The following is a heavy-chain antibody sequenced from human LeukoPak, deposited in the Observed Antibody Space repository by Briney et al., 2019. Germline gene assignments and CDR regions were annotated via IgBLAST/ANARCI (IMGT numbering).Heavy chain of an antibody. Sequence: GGSLRLSCAASGFTFSSYAMSWVRQAPGKGLEWVSAISGSGGSTYYADSAKGRFTISRDNSKNTLYLQMNSLRAEDTAVYYCAKLQQQLVPIPPFDYWGQGTLVTVSS. J-gene: IGHJ4*02. D-gene: IGHD6-13*01. CDR2: ISGSGGST. V-gene: IGHV3-23*01. CDR3: AKLQQQLVPIPPFDY. CDR1: GFTFSSYA.